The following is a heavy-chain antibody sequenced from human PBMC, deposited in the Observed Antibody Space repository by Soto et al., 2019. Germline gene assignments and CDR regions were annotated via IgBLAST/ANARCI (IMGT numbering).Heavy chain of an antibody. Sequence: EVQLVESGGGLFQPGGSLTLSCAASGVSFDSYWLHWVRQAPWQRPLWVSRIDYDRTSTTYADSVKARFTITTDNAKNTLYLQMYSLRTEDTAVYYCASGHRASSGGTGGYWCHGTLVTDSS. V-gene: IGHV3-74*01. CDR2: IDYDRTST. CDR1: GVSFDSYW. D-gene: IGHD2-2*01. CDR3: ASGHRASSGGTGGY. J-gene: IGHJ1*01.